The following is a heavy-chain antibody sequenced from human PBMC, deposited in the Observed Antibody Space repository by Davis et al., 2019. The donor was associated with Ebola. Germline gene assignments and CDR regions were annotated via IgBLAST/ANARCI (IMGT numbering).Heavy chain of an antibody. D-gene: IGHD5/OR15-5a*01. J-gene: IGHJ5*02. CDR1: GGTFSSYA. V-gene: IGHV1-69*13. CDR3: ARAVSWRFDP. Sequence: AASVKASCKASGGTFSSYAISWVRQAPGQGLEWMGGIIPIFGTANYAQKFQGRVTITADESTSTAYMELSSLRSEDTAVYYCARAVSWRFDPWGQGTLVTVSS. CDR2: IIPIFGTA.